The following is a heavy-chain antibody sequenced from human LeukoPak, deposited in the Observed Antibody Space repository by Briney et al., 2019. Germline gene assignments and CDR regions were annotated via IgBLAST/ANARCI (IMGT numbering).Heavy chain of an antibody. CDR3: AKDRGGTMVRGVYYYYGMDD. Sequence: GRSLRLSCAASGFTFSSYGMHWVRQAPGKGLEWVAVIWYDGSNKYYADSVKGRFTISRDNSKNMLYLEMNSLRTEDTAVYYCAKDRGGTMVRGVYYYYGMDDWGQGTTVTVSS. D-gene: IGHD3-10*01. CDR2: IWYDGSNK. V-gene: IGHV3-33*06. J-gene: IGHJ6*02. CDR1: GFTFSSYG.